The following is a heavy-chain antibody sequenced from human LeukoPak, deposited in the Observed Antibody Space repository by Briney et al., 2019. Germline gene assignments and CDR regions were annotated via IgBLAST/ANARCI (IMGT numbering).Heavy chain of an antibody. D-gene: IGHD6-19*01. CDR2: INQDGSEK. V-gene: IGHV3-7*01. Sequence: PGGSLRLSCAASGFTFSGYWMTWVRQAPGKGLEWVATINQDGSEKSYVDSVKGRSTISRDNAKNSLYLQMNSLRAEDTALYYCARQWYSSIVRYFDYWGQGTLVTVSS. CDR3: ARQWYSSIVRYFDY. CDR1: GFTFSGYW. J-gene: IGHJ4*02.